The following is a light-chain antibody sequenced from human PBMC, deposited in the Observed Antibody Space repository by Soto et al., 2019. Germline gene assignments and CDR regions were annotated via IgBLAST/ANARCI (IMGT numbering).Light chain of an antibody. CDR2: DVT. J-gene: IGLJ1*01. CDR1: SSDVGGYNS. Sequence: QSVLTQPASVSGSPGQSITISCTGTSSDVGGYNSVSWYRQDPGKAPKLMIYDVTNRPSGVSSRFSGSKSGNTASLTISGLQAEDEADYYCSSFTSDITYVFGTGTKVTVL. CDR3: SSFTSDITYV. V-gene: IGLV2-14*01.